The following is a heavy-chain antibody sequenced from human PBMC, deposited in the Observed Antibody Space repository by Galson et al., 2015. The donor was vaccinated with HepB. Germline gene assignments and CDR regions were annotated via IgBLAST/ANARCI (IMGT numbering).Heavy chain of an antibody. V-gene: IGHV3-11*01. CDR3: ARDHAWVCSCYVFDI. CDR1: GFTFSDYY. J-gene: IGHJ3*02. Sequence: SLRLSCAASGFTFSDYYMSWVRQAPGKGLEWVSYISSSGSTIYYADSVKGRFTISRDNAKNSLYLQMNSLRAEDTDVYYCARDHAWVCSCYVFDIWGQGTMVTVSS. D-gene: IGHD3-16*01. CDR2: ISSSGSTI.